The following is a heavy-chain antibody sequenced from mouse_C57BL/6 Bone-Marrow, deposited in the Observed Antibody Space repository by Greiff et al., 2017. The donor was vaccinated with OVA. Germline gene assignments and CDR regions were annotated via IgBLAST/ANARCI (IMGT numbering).Heavy chain of an antibody. CDR2: IDPSDSYT. CDR3: ARFYGNYFFYAMDY. Sequence: QVQLQQSGAELVKPGASVKLSCKASGYTFTSYWMQWVKQRPGQGLEWIGEIDPSDSYTNYNQKFKGKATLTVDTSSSTAYMQLSSLTSEDSAVYYCARFYGNYFFYAMDYWGQGTSVTVSS. V-gene: IGHV1-50*01. J-gene: IGHJ4*01. CDR1: GYTFTSYW. D-gene: IGHD2-1*01.